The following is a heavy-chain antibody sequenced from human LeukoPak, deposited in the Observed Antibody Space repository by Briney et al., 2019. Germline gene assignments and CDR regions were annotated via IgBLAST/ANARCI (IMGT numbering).Heavy chain of an antibody. J-gene: IGHJ4*02. CDR3: ARNKEGKSLDN. V-gene: IGHV1-2*02. CDR1: GYTFTGYY. CDR2: INPNSGGT. Sequence: ASVKVSCKASGYTFTGYYIHWVRQAPGQGLEWMGWINPNSGGTDYAQKFQGRVTLTRDTSISTAYMELSRLGFDDTAVYYCARNKEGKSLDNWGQGTLVTVSS.